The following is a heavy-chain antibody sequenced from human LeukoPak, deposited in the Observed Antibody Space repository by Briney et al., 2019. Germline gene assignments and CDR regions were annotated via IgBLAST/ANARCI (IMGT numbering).Heavy chain of an antibody. CDR2: INPNSGGT. CDR1: GYTFTGYY. V-gene: IGHV1-2*02. Sequence: ASVKVFCKASGYTFTGYYMHWVRQAPGQGLEWMGWINPNSGGTNYAQKFQGRVTMTRDTSISTAYMELSRLRSDDTAVYYCARVRGSSSWEFDYWGQGTLVTVSS. CDR3: ARVRGSSSWEFDY. D-gene: IGHD6-13*01. J-gene: IGHJ4*02.